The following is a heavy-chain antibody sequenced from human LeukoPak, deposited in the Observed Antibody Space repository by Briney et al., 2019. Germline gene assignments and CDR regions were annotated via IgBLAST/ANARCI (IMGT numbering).Heavy chain of an antibody. J-gene: IGHJ4*02. CDR3: AKAYGSGNYHNYFDY. CDR1: GFTFSSYG. CDR2: ISGSGGST. D-gene: IGHD3-10*01. V-gene: IGHV3-23*01. Sequence: PGGSLRLSCAASGFTFSSYGMSWVRQAPGKGLEWVSAISGSGGSTYYADSVKGRFTISRDNSKNTLYLQMNSLRAEDTAVYYCAKAYGSGNYHNYFDYWDQGTLVTVSS.